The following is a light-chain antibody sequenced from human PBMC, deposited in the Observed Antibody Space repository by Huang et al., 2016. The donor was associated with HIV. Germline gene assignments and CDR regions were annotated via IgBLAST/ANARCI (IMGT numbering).Light chain of an antibody. CDR2: KVS. V-gene: IGKV2D-29*01. CDR3: MHSTQHPYT. CDR1: QSLLHSDGKTY. Sequence: DIVMTQTLLSLSVTPGQPASISCKCSQSLLHSDGKTYLCWYLQKPGQPPKLLIYKVSTRFSGVPDRFSGSGSWTDFTVKISRVEAGDVGVYYCMHSTQHPYTFGQGTKLEIK. J-gene: IGKJ2*01.